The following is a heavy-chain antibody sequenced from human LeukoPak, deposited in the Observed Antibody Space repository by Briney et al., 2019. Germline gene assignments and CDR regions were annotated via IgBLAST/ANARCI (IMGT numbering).Heavy chain of an antibody. D-gene: IGHD4-11*01. CDR2: IYHSGST. CDR3: AKKDSNYGGFDY. J-gene: IGHJ4*02. V-gene: IGHV4-59*12. Sequence: SETLSLTCTVSGGSISSYYWSWIRQPPGKGLEWIGEIYHSGSTTYNPSLKSRVTISVDKSKNQFSLELSSVAAADTAVYFCAKKDSNYGGFDYGGQGPLFTVPS. CDR1: GGSISSYY.